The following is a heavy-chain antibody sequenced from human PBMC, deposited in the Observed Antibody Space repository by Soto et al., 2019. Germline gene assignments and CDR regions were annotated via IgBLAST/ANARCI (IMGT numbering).Heavy chain of an antibody. J-gene: IGHJ4*02. CDR1: GFTFSSYA. CDR3: ATSLYYYDSSGYYSPFDY. V-gene: IGHV3-23*01. Sequence: GGSLRLSCAASGFTFSSYAMSWVRQAPGKGLEWVSAISGSGGSTYYADSVKGRFTISRDNSKNTLYLQMNSLRAEDTAVYYCATSLYYYDSSGYYSPFDYWGQGTLVTAPQ. D-gene: IGHD3-22*01. CDR2: ISGSGGST.